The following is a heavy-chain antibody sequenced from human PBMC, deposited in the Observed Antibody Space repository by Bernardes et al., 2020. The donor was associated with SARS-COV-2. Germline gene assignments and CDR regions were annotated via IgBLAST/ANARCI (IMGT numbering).Heavy chain of an antibody. CDR1: GYTFTNYY. CDR3: ARGGGNIRGVKVY. J-gene: IGHJ4*02. CDR2: INPSGGST. V-gene: IGHV1-46*01. D-gene: IGHD3-10*01. Sequence: ASVKVSCKASGYTFTNYYIHWVRQAPGQGLEWMGIINPSGGSTGYAQKFQGRVTMTRDTSTSTVYMELSSLRSEDTAVYYCARGGGNIRGVKVYWGQGTLVTGSS.